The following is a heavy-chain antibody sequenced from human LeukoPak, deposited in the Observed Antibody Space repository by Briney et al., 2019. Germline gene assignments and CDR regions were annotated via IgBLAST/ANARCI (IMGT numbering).Heavy chain of an antibody. CDR1: GYTFTGYY. CDR2: INPSGGST. D-gene: IGHD4-17*01. V-gene: IGHV1-46*01. Sequence: ASVKVSCKASGYTFTGYYMHWVRQAPGQGLEWMGIINPSGGSTSYAQKFQGRVTMTRDTSTSTVYMELSSLRSEDTAVYYCARCYGDPYYFDYWGQGTLVTVSS. J-gene: IGHJ4*02. CDR3: ARCYGDPYYFDY.